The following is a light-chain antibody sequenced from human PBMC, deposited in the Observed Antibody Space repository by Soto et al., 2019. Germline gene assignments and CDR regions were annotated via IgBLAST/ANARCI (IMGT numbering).Light chain of an antibody. Sequence: EIVLTQSPATLSLSPGERATLSCRARQSVSSYLAWYQLKPGQAPRLLIYDASNRATGIPDRFSGRGSGTDFTLTISSLEPEDFAVYYCQQRSSAITFGQGTRLEIK. CDR3: QQRSSAIT. CDR2: DAS. V-gene: IGKV3-11*01. J-gene: IGKJ5*01. CDR1: QSVSSY.